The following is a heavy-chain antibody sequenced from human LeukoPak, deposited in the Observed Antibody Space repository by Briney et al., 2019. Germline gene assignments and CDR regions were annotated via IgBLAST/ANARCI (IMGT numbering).Heavy chain of an antibody. Sequence: GGSLRLSCAASGFTFDDYAMHWVRHAPGRGLEWVSGITWNSDRKAYADSVKGRFTISRDNAKNSLYLQMSSLRAEDMALYYCAKAGGSGYYNDAFDIWGQGTMVTVSS. D-gene: IGHD3-22*01. CDR2: ITWNSDRK. V-gene: IGHV3-9*03. CDR1: GFTFDDYA. J-gene: IGHJ3*02. CDR3: AKAGGSGYYNDAFDI.